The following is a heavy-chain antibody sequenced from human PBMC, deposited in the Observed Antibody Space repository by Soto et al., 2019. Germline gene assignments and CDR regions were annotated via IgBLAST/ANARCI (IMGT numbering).Heavy chain of an antibody. V-gene: IGHV5-51*01. CDR2: IYPGDSET. CDR3: AKTLEFYYYGMDV. J-gene: IGHJ6*02. D-gene: IGHD3-10*01. CDR1: GYNFTNYW. Sequence: PGESLKISCKGSGYNFTNYWIGWVRQMPRKGLEWMGIIYPGDSETRYSPSFQGQVTISADKSISAAYLQWSSLKASDTAMYYCAKTLEFYYYGMDVWGQGTTVTVSS.